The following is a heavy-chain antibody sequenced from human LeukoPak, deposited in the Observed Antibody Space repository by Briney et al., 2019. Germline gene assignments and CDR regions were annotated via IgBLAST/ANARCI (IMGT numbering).Heavy chain of an antibody. J-gene: IGHJ4*02. CDR3: AKVESYYDSRSYYFDY. Sequence: GGSLRLSCAASGFTFSSYAMSWVRQAPGKGLEWVSAISGSGGSTYYADSVKGRFTISRDNSENTLYLQMNSLRAEDTAVYYCAKVESYYDSRSYYFDYWGQGTLVTVSS. CDR1: GFTFSSYA. D-gene: IGHD3-22*01. CDR2: ISGSGGST. V-gene: IGHV3-23*01.